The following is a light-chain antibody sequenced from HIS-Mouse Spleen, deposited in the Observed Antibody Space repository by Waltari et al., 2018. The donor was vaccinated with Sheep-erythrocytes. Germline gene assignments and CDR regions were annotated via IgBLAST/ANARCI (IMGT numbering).Light chain of an antibody. J-gene: IGKJ4*01. Sequence: DIVMTQSTDSLAVSLGERAPSNCKSSQSVLYSSNNKIYLAWYQQKPGQPPKLLIYWASTRESGVPDRFSGSGSGTDFTLTISSLQAEDVAVYYCQQYYSTLTFGGGTKVEIK. CDR3: QQYYSTLT. CDR2: WAS. CDR1: QSVLYSSNNKIY. V-gene: IGKV4-1*01.